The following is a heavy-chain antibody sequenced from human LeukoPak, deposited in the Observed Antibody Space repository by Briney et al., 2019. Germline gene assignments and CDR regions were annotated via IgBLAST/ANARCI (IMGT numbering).Heavy chain of an antibody. D-gene: IGHD6-19*01. J-gene: IGHJ6*02. CDR1: GGSVSSGNYY. V-gene: IGHV4-61*01. CDR3: ARGGGSGWYFAPRNTNYYYYGMDV. Sequence: SETLSLTCTVSGGSVSSGNYYWSWIRQPPGKGLEWIGYIYYSGSTNYNPSLKSRVTISVDTSKNQFSLKLTSVTAADTAVHYCARGGGSGWYFAPRNTNYYYYGMDVWGQGTTVTVSS. CDR2: IYYSGST.